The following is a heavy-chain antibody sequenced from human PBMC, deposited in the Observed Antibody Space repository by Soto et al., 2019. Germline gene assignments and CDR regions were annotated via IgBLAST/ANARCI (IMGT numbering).Heavy chain of an antibody. CDR3: SGSPGKPDY. CDR2: ISYSGTT. J-gene: IGHJ4*02. V-gene: IGHV4-39*07. CDR1: GGSIDTNGYY. Sequence: SETLSLTCIVSGGSIDTNGYYWAWIRQPPGKGLEWIGSISYSGTTYYNSSLKSRVIISSDMSVNRFSLRAEDTAIYYCAKDQYSGSPGKPDYWGQGTLVTSPQ. D-gene: IGHD1-26*01.